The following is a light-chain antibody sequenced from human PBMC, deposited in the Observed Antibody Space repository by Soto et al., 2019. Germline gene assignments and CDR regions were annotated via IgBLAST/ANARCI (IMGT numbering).Light chain of an antibody. V-gene: IGKV4-1*01. CDR3: QQYGSSPKT. Sequence: DIVMTQSPDSLAVSLGERATINCKSSQSVLDISNNKNYLAWYQQKPRQPPKLLIYWASARESGVPDRFSGSGSGTDFTLTISRLEPEDFAVYYCQQYGSSPKTFGQGTKVEIK. CDR2: WAS. CDR1: QSVLDISNNKNY. J-gene: IGKJ1*01.